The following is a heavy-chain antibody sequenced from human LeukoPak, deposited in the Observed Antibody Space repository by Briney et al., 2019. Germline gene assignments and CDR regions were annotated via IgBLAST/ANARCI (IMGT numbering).Heavy chain of an antibody. V-gene: IGHV4-30-2*01. Sequence: SQTLSLTCAVSGGSISSGGYSWSWIRQPPGKGLEWIGYIYHSGSTYYNTSLKSRVTISVDRSKNQFSLKLSSVTAADTAVYYCARAPGWYDSSGYPYYYYYYGMDVWGQGTTVTVSS. J-gene: IGHJ6*02. CDR3: ARAPGWYDSSGYPYYYYYYGMDV. D-gene: IGHD3-22*01. CDR1: GGSISSGGYS. CDR2: IYHSGST.